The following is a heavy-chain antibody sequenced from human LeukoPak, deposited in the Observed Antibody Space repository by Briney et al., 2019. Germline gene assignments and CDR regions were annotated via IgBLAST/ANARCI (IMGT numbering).Heavy chain of an antibody. J-gene: IGHJ6*03. CDR1: GGSISSSSYY. V-gene: IGHV4-39*07. CDR2: IYYNGNT. CDR3: ARYTIAADGVGYYYYYMDV. D-gene: IGHD6-13*01. Sequence: PSGTLSLTCTVSGGSISSSSYYWGWIRQPPGKGLEWIGSIYYNGNTYYNPSLKSRVTISVDTSKNQFSLKLSSVTAADTAVYYCARYTIAADGVGYYYYYMDVWGKGTTVTVSS.